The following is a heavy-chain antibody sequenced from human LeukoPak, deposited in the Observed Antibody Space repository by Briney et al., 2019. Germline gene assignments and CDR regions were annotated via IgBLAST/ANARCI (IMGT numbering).Heavy chain of an antibody. V-gene: IGHV1-18*01. D-gene: IGHD2-2*02. CDR3: ARDGGEVPAAIRGWFDP. CDR2: ISAYNGNT. J-gene: IGHJ5*02. CDR1: GYTFTSYG. Sequence: KVSCKASGYTFTSYGISWVRQAPGQGLEWMGWISAYNGNTNYAQKLQGRGTMTTDTSTSTAYMELRSLRSDDTAVYYCARDGGEVPAAIRGWFDPWGQGTLVTVSS.